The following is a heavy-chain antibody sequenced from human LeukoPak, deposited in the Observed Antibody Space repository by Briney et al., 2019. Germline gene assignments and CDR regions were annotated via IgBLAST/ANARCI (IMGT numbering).Heavy chain of an antibody. Sequence: TSETLSLTCAVYGGSFSGYYWTWIRQPAGKGLEWIGRIYTSGSTNYNPSLKSRVTISVDTSKNQFSLKLSSVTAADTAVYYCARVWYSSYHNAFDIWGQGTMVTVSS. D-gene: IGHD6-19*01. J-gene: IGHJ3*02. V-gene: IGHV4-59*10. CDR3: ARVWYSSYHNAFDI. CDR1: GGSFSGYY. CDR2: IYTSGST.